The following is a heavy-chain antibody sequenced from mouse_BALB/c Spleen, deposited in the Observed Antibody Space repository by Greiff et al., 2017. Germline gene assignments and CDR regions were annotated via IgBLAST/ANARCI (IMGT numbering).Heavy chain of an antibody. CDR3: ARGGYDGETY. CDR2: IYPGDGDT. D-gene: IGHD2-14*01. CDR1: GYTFTSYW. V-gene: IGHV1-87*01. J-gene: IGHJ3*01. Sequence: VQLQQSGAELARPGASVKLSCKASGYTFTSYWMQWVKQRPGQGLEWIGAIYPGDGDTRYTQKFKGKATLTADKSSSTAYMQLSSLASEDSAVYYCARGGYDGETYWGQGTLVTVSA.